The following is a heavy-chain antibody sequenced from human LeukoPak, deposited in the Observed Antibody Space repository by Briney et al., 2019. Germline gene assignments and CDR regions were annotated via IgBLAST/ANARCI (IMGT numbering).Heavy chain of an antibody. D-gene: IGHD2-2*01. J-gene: IGHJ6*02. CDR2: IYYSGST. Sequence: PPETLSLTCTVSGGSISSSSYYWGWIRQPPGKGLEWIGSIYYSGSTYYNPSLKSRVTISVDTSKNQFSLKLSSVTAADTAVYYCAREPVVVPGYYGMDVWGQGTTVTVSS. V-gene: IGHV4-39*02. CDR3: AREPVVVPGYYGMDV. CDR1: GGSISSSSYY.